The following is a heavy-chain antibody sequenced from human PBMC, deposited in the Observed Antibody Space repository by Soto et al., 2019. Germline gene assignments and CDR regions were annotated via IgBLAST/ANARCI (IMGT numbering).Heavy chain of an antibody. J-gene: IGHJ4*02. CDR2: IYYSGST. D-gene: IGHD3-16*01. CDR1: GGSISSGGYY. CDR3: AGDRNPSQTFY. Sequence: PSETLSLTCTVSGGSISSGGYYWSWIRQHPGKGLEWIGYIYYSGSTYYNPSLKSRVTISVDTSKNQFSLKLSSVTAADTAVYYCAGDRNPSQTFYWGQGVLVTVSS. V-gene: IGHV4-31*03.